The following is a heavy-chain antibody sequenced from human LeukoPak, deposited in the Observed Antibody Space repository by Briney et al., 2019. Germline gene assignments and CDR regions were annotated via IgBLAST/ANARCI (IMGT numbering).Heavy chain of an antibody. CDR3: ARGMRVGATIDY. CDR2: INSDGSST. V-gene: IGHV3-74*01. Sequence: PGGSLRLSCAASGFTFSSYWMHWVRQAPGKGLVWVSRINSDGSSTSYADSVKGRLTISRDNVKNTLYLQMSSLRVEDTDVYYCARGMRVGATIDYWGQGTLVTVSS. J-gene: IGHJ4*02. CDR1: GFTFSSYW. D-gene: IGHD1-26*01.